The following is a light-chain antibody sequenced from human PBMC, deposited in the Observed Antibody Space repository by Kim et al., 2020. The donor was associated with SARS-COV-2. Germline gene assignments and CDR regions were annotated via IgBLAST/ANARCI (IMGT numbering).Light chain of an antibody. CDR3: AAWDDSLNGPV. V-gene: IGLV1-44*01. Sequence: QSVLTQPPSASGTPGQRVTISCSGSRSNIGSNTVNWYQQLPGTAPKLLIYSNNQRPSGVPDRFSGSKSGTSASLAISGLQSDDEADYYCAAWDDSLNGPVFAGGTQLTVL. CDR1: RSNIGSNT. J-gene: IGLJ3*02. CDR2: SNN.